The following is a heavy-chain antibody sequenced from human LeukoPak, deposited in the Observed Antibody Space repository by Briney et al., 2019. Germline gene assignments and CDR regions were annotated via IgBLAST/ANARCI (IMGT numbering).Heavy chain of an antibody. D-gene: IGHD3-16*02. CDR3: ARAAVVSGTYYDCVWGSYRKLIYDY. J-gene: IGHJ4*02. Sequence: ASVKVSCKASGYTFTSYDINWVRQATGQGLEWMGWMNPNSGNTGYAQKFQGRVTMTRNTSISTAYMELSSLRSEDTAVYYCARAAVVSGTYYDCVWGSYRKLIYDYWGQGTLVTVSS. CDR1: GYTFTSYD. V-gene: IGHV1-8*01. CDR2: MNPNSGNT.